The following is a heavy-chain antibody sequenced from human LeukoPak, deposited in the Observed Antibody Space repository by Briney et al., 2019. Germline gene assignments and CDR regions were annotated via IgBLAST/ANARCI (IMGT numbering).Heavy chain of an antibody. V-gene: IGHV4-59*11. CDR3: ASAGNPHYFDF. Sequence: PSETLSLTCTVSGVSITSRYWSWIRQSPGRGLEWIGNIYYTGSTNYNPSLKSRVAISIDTSKNQFSLNLHSVTAADAAVYYCASAGNPHYFDFWGQGPLVTVSS. CDR2: IYYTGST. CDR1: GVSITSRY. J-gene: IGHJ4*02.